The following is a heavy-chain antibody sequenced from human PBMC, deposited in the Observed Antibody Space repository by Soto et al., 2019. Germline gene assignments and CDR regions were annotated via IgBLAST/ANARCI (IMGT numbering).Heavy chain of an antibody. CDR2: INSDGSST. V-gene: IGHV3-74*01. Sequence: EVQLVESGGGLVQPGGSPRLSCAASGFTFSSYWMHWVRQAPGKGLVWVSRINSDGSSTSYADSVEGRFTISRDNAKNTLYLQMNSLRAEDTAVYYCVRTSLVVAAATREDYWGQGTLVTVSS. J-gene: IGHJ4*02. D-gene: IGHD2-15*01. CDR3: VRTSLVVAAATREDY. CDR1: GFTFSSYW.